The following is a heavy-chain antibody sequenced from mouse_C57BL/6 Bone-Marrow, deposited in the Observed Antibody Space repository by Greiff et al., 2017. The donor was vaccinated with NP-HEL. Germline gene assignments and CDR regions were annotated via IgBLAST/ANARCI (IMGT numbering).Heavy chain of an antibody. Sequence: SGGGLVQPGGSLKLSCAASGFDFSRYWMSWVRRAPGKGLEWIGEINPDSSTINYAPSLKDQFIISRDNAKNTLYLQMSKVRSEDTGLDYCARPDYGRRGWYCDVWGTGTTVTVSS. CDR1: GFDFSRYW. J-gene: IGHJ1*03. CDR2: INPDSSTI. D-gene: IGHD1-1*01. CDR3: ARPDYGRRGWYCDV. V-gene: IGHV4-1*01.